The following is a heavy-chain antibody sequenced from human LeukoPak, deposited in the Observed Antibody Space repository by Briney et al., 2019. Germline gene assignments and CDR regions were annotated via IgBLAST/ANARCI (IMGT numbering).Heavy chain of an antibody. D-gene: IGHD1-26*01. CDR2: FYDSGXT. CDR3: XXXXSRGSHIDY. J-gene: IGHJ4*02. Sequence: YXXXXIRXPPGXGXXXIGSFYDSGXTXYNPSLKGRVTISVXXXKKXXSLKVRAVTAADTAVYFCXXXXSRGSHIDYWGRGTLVTVSS. CDR1: YX. V-gene: IGHV4-38-2*01.